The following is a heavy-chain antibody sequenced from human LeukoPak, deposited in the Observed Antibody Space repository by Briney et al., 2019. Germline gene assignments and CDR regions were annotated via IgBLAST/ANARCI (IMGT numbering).Heavy chain of an antibody. CDR3: AKDGGSDPDSFDI. CDR1: GFIFNTYV. CDR2: IRYVGSNK. D-gene: IGHD2-15*01. V-gene: IGHV3-30*02. Sequence: GGSLRLSCAASGFIFNTYVMHWVRQAPGKGLEWLAFIRYVGSNKNYADSVKGRFTISRDNTKNSLYLQMNSLRAEDTAVYYCAKDGGSDPDSFDIWGQGTMVTVSS. J-gene: IGHJ3*02.